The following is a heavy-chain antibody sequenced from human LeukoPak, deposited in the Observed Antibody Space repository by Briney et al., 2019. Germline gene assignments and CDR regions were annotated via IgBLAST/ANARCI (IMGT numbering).Heavy chain of an antibody. J-gene: IGHJ4*02. V-gene: IGHV4-34*01. D-gene: IGHD4-17*01. CDR1: GGSFSGYY. CDR3: ARQGYADFSSRPFDY. CDR2: INHSGST. Sequence: SETLSLTCAVYGGSFSGYYWSWIRQPPGKGLEWIGEINHSGSTNYNPSLKSRVTISVDTSKNQFSLKLSSVTAADTAVYFCARQGYADFSSRPFDYWGQGTLVTVSS.